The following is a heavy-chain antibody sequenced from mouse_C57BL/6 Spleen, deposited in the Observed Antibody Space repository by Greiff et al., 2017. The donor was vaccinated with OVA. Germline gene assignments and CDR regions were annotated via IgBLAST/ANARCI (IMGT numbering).Heavy chain of an antibody. CDR1: GYTFTDYE. V-gene: IGHV1-15*01. CDR3: TREATCDY. CDR2: IDPETGGT. Sequence: VQLVESGAELVRPGASVTLSCKASGYTFTDYEMHWVKQTPVHGLEWIGAIDPETGGTAYNQKFKGKAILTADKSSSTAYMELRSLTSEDSAVYYCTREATCDYWGQGTTLTVSS. J-gene: IGHJ2*01. D-gene: IGHD3-2*02.